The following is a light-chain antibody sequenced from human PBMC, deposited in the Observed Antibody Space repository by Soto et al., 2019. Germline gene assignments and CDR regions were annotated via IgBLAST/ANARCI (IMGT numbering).Light chain of an antibody. CDR3: QNYDSAPIT. CDR1: QSVSSSY. J-gene: IGKJ5*01. Sequence: EIVLTQSPGTLSLSPGERATLSCRASQSVSSSYLAWYQQKPGQAPRLLIYGASSRATGIPDRFSGSGSGTDFTLTINSLQPDDIATYYCQNYDSAPITFGQGTRLEIK. V-gene: IGKV3-20*01. CDR2: GAS.